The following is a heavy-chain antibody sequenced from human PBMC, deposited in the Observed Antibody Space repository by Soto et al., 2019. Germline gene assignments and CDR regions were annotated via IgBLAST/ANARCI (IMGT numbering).Heavy chain of an antibody. CDR3: ARFMRSRWFDP. CDR1: VFTFSSYS. J-gene: IGHJ5*02. D-gene: IGHD3-16*01. V-gene: IGHV3-48*02. Sequence: GGSLRLSCSASVFTFSSYSMNWFRQAPGKGLEWVSYISSSSTIYYADSVKGRFTISRDNAKNSLYLQMNSLRDEDTAVYYCARFMRSRWFDPWGQGTLVTVSS. CDR2: ISSSSTI.